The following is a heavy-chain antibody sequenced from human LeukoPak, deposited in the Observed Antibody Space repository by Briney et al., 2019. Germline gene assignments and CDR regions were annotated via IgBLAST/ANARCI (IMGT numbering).Heavy chain of an antibody. CDR2: IYYSGNT. V-gene: IGHV4-39*07. CDR3: ARDVWFDP. Sequence: PSETLSLTCTVSGGSISSSSNYWGWIRQPPGKGLEWIGSIYYSGNTYYNPSLKSRVTISVDTSKNQFSLKLSSVTAADTAVYYCARDVWFDPWGQGTLVTVSS. J-gene: IGHJ5*02. CDR1: GGSISSSSNY.